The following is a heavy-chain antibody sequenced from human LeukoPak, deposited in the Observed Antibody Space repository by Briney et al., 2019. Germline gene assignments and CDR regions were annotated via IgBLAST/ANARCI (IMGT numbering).Heavy chain of an antibody. Sequence: GGSLRLSCAASGFTFDDYGMSWVRQAPGKGPEWVSGINWNGGSTGYADSVKGRFTISRDNAKDSLYLQMNSLRAEDTALYYCARAVGGSSLGSWGQGTLATVSS. CDR2: INWNGGST. J-gene: IGHJ5*02. V-gene: IGHV3-20*04. CDR1: GFTFDDYG. CDR3: ARAVGGSSLGS. D-gene: IGHD6-13*01.